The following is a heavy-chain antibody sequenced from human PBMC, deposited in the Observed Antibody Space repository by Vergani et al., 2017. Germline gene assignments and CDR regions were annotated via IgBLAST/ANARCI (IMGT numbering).Heavy chain of an antibody. J-gene: IGHJ6*03. CDR1: GGSISSGGYY. D-gene: IGHD4-17*01. Sequence: QVQLQESGPGLVKPLQTLCLTCTVSGGSISSGGYYWSWIRQHPGKGLEWIGYIYYSGSTYYNPSLKSRVTISVDTSKNQFSLKLSSVTAADTAVYYCARVYGDYEVPYSCYYMDVWGEGTTVTVSS. CDR3: ARVYGDYEVPYSCYYMDV. CDR2: IYYSGST. V-gene: IGHV4-31*03.